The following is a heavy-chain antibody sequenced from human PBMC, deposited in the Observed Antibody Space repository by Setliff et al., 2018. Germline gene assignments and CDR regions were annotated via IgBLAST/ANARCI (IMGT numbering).Heavy chain of an antibody. CDR1: GESFDNHY. V-gene: IGHV4-34*01. CDR2: INHRGFT. CDR3: ARDNHLGRLRGELDY. D-gene: IGHD3-16*01. J-gene: IGHJ4*02. Sequence: SETLSLTCAVYGESFDNHYWTWIRQPPGERLEWIGEINHRGFTDYKPSLKSRLTMSVDTSRNQFSLKLSSVTAADTAVYYCARDNHLGRLRGELDYWGQGILVTVSS.